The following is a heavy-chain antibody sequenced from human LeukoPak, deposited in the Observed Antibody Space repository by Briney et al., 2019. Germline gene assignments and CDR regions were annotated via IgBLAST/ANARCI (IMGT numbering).Heavy chain of an antibody. V-gene: IGHV3-48*01. Sequence: PGGSLRLSCAASGFTFSSYGLNWVRQAPGEGLEWVSYVSPSSTTIYYADSVKGRFTISRDNAKNSLYLQMNGLRAEDTAVYYCAREHTPYGSGCTAAYWGQGTLVTVSS. D-gene: IGHD6-19*01. CDR2: VSPSSTTI. CDR3: AREHTPYGSGCTAAY. J-gene: IGHJ4*02. CDR1: GFTFSSYG.